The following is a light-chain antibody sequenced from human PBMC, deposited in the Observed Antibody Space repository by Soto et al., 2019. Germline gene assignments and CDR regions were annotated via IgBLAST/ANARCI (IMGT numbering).Light chain of an antibody. J-gene: IGKJ1*01. CDR2: AAS. CDR3: QQSNSIPPT. CDR1: QSISNH. Sequence: DIQMTQSPSSLSASVEDRVIITCRASQSISNHLNWYQQKPGKAPKLLIFAASSLQSGVPSRFSGSRSGPDFTLTISSLQTEDFATYYCQQSNSIPPTFGKGTKVDIK. V-gene: IGKV1-39*01.